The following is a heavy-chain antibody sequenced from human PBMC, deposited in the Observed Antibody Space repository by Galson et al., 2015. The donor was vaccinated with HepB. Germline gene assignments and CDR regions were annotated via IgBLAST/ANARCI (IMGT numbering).Heavy chain of an antibody. D-gene: IGHD3-22*01. CDR3: AIHALDSSGYYYDDLDY. CDR2: INHSGST. J-gene: IGHJ4*02. Sequence: ETLSLTCAVYGGSFSGYYWSWIRQPPGKGLEWIGEINHSGSTNYNPSLKSQVTISVDTSKNQFSLKLSSVTAADTAVYYCAIHALDSSGYYYDDLDYWGQGTLVTVSS. V-gene: IGHV4-34*01. CDR1: GGSFSGYY.